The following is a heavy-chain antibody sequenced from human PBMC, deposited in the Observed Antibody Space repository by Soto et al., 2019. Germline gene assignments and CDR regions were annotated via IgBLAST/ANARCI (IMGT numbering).Heavy chain of an antibody. Sequence: SETLSLTCAVSGGSISSGGYSWSWIRQPPGKGLEWIGYIYHSGSTYYNPSLKSRVTISVDRSKNQFSLKLSSVTAADTAVYYSAGLRGYFFDYWGQGTLVTVSS. V-gene: IGHV4-30-2*01. J-gene: IGHJ4*02. CDR3: AGLRGYFFDY. CDR1: GGSISSGGYS. CDR2: IYHSGST. D-gene: IGHD1-1*01.